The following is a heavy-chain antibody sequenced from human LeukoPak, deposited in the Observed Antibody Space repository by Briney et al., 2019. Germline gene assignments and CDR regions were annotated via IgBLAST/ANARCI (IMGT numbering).Heavy chain of an antibody. CDR1: GGSISTYY. J-gene: IGHJ6*02. D-gene: IGHD3-10*01. Sequence: KPSETLSLTCTVSGGSISTYYWSWIRQPPGKGLEWIGYIYYSGSTNYNPSLKSRVTISVDTSKNQFSLKLTSVTAADTAVYYCARDRLQTYYYGSGPWMDVWGQGTTVTVSS. CDR3: ARDRLQTYYYGSGPWMDV. CDR2: IYYSGST. V-gene: IGHV4-59*01.